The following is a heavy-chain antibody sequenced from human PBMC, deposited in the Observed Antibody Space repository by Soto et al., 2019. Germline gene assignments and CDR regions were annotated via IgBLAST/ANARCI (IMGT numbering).Heavy chain of an antibody. J-gene: IGHJ4*02. D-gene: IGHD3-22*01. CDR3: ARHVAHDVSSGYCRGGSDY. Sequence: QTLSLTCAVNGGSFSGYYWRWIRQPPGKGPERIGEINHSGSTNYNPSLKSRVTISVDTSKNQFSLKPSSVTAADTAVYYCARHVAHDVSSGYCRGGSDYWRQGTLVTV. CDR2: INHSGST. V-gene: IGHV4-34*01. CDR1: GGSFSGYY.